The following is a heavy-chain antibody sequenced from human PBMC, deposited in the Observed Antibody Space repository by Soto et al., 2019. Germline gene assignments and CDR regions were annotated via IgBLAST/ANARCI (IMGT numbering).Heavy chain of an antibody. V-gene: IGHV4-34*01. CDR1: GGSFSGYY. D-gene: IGHD3-3*01. J-gene: IGHJ5*02. CDR2: IDHSGYT. CDR3: PRVRVWFDP. Sequence: SLTCAVYGGSFSGYYWNWIRQPPGKGLEWIGEIDHSGYTNYNPSLKSRVTISVDTSKNQFSLRLTTVTAADTAVYYCPRVRVWFDPWCQATLVTVSS.